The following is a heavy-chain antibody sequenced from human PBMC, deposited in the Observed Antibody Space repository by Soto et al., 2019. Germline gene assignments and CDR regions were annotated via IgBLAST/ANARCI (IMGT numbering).Heavy chain of an antibody. V-gene: IGHV3-21*01. J-gene: IGHJ6*03. CDR2: ISSSSSYI. D-gene: IGHD2-2*01. Sequence: GGSLRLSCAASGFTFSSYSMNWVRQAPGKGLEWVSSISSSSSYIYYADSVKGRFTISRDNAKNSLYLQMNSLRAEDTAVYYCAGDGVPASLSYYMDVWGKGTTVTVSS. CDR3: AGDGVPASLSYYMDV. CDR1: GFTFSSYS.